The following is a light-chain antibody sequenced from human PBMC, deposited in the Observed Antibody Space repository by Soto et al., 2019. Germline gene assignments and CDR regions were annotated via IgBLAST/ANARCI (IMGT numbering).Light chain of an antibody. CDR2: GNS. J-gene: IGLJ1*01. CDR1: SSNIGAGYD. V-gene: IGLV1-40*01. Sequence: QSVLTQPPSVSGAPGQRVTISCTGSSSNIGAGYDVHWYQQLPGTAPKLLICGNSNRPSGVPDRFSGSKSGTSASLAITGLQAEDEADYYCQSYDSSLSGPRVFGTGTQLTVL. CDR3: QSYDSSLSGPRV.